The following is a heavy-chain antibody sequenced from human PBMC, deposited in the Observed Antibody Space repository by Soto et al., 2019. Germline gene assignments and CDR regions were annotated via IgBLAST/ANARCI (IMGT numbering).Heavy chain of an antibody. V-gene: IGHV1-18*01. CDR1: GYTFTSYG. CDR3: ARGPSYGANEPNWIDP. CDR2: ISAYNGNT. J-gene: IGHJ5*02. D-gene: IGHD4-17*01. Sequence: ASVKVSCKASGYTFTSYGISWVRQAPGQGLEWMGWISAYNGNTNYAQKLQGRVTMTTDTSTSTAYMELRSLRSDDTAVYYCARGPSYGANEPNWIDPWGQGTLVTVSS.